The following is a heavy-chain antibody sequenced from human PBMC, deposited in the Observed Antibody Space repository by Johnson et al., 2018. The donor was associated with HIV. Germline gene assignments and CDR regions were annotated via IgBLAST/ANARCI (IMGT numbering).Heavy chain of an antibody. Sequence: AQLVESGGGVVRPGGSLRLSCAASGFTFSSYWMNWVRQVPGKGLEWVANIKQDGSEKYYVDSVKGRFTISRDNAKNSLYLQMNSLRAEDTTVYYCARGARRITMIVVVNKAFDIWGQGTMVTVSS. CDR1: GFTFSSYW. J-gene: IGHJ3*02. CDR3: ARGARRITMIVVVNKAFDI. V-gene: IGHV3-7*01. CDR2: IKQDGSEK. D-gene: IGHD3-22*01.